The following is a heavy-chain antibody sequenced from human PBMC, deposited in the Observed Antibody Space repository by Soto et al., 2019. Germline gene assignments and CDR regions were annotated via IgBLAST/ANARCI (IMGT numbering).Heavy chain of an antibody. CDR3: AKDRGSGSYYGSGY. Sequence: QVQLVESGGGVVQPGRSLRLSCAASGFTFSSYGMHWVRQAPGKGLEWVAVISYDGSNKHYADSVKGRFTISRDNSKNTLFLQMSSLRAEDTAVYYCAKDRGSGSYYGSGYWGQGTLVTVSS. V-gene: IGHV3-30*18. CDR1: GFTFSSYG. CDR2: ISYDGSNK. J-gene: IGHJ4*02. D-gene: IGHD1-26*01.